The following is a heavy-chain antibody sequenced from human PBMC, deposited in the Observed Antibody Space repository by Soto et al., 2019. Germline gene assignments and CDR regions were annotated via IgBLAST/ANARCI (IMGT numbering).Heavy chain of an antibody. CDR2: INVGNGNT. J-gene: IGHJ5*02. V-gene: IGHV1-3*01. CDR1: GYTFTSYA. D-gene: IGHD1-1*01. Sequence: QVQLVQSGAEVKKPGASVKVSCKASGYTFTSYAMHWVRQAPGQRLEWMGWINVGNGNTKSSQKFQGRVTITWDTPANTVYMELSSLRSQDTAVYYGAGEAWNGWYDPWGQGTRGTFSS. CDR3: AGEAWNGWYDP.